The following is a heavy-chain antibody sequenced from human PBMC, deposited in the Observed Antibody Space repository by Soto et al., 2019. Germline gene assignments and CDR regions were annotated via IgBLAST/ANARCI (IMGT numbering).Heavy chain of an antibody. Sequence: QVQLQESGPGLVKPSGTLSLTCAVSGGSITSGNWWSWVRQPPGKGLEFIGEIHHSGSANYNPSLEGPVTLSVAKPKPHFSLKRGSLSAADTAVYYCARYIAASGAYYFDYWGLGTVVTVSS. J-gene: IGHJ4*02. D-gene: IGHD6-25*01. CDR2: IHHSGSA. V-gene: IGHV4-4*02. CDR3: ARYIAASGAYYFDY. CDR1: GGSITSGNW.